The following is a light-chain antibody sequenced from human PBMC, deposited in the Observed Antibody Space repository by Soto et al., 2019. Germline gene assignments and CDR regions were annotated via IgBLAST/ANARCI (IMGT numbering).Light chain of an antibody. CDR1: QSISSW. CDR3: QQYNSYSST. J-gene: IGKJ1*01. CDR2: AAS. V-gene: IGKV1-5*01. Sequence: DIQLSHSPSTLSASVGDRVTITCRASQSISSWLAWYQQKPGKAPKLLIYAASSLESGVPSRFSGSGSGTEFTLTISSLQPDDFATYYCQQYNSYSSTFGQGTKVDIK.